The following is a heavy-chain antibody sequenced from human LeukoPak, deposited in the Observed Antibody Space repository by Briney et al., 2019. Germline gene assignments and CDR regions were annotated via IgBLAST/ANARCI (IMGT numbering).Heavy chain of an antibody. CDR2: TWNDGSNK. CDR3: ARDRGSYGSGSYSH. D-gene: IGHD3-10*01. V-gene: IGHV3-33*01. J-gene: IGHJ4*02. CDR1: GFTFSNYG. Sequence: PGGSLRLSCEASGFTFSNYGMHWVRQAPGKGLEWVAVTWNDGSNKYYADSVKGRFTISRDNSKNTLYLQMNSLRAEDTAVFYCARDRGSYGSGSYSHWGQGTLVTVSS.